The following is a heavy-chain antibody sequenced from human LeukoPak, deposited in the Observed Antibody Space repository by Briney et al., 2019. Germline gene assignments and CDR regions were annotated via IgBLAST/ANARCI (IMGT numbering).Heavy chain of an antibody. V-gene: IGHV4-39*01. CDR1: SGSISTSNYY. CDR2: IFYSGST. J-gene: IGHJ4*02. CDR3: ARHGHYYGSGSLHDY. Sequence: SETLSLTCTVSSGSISTSNYYWGWVRQPPGKALEWIGNIFYSGSTYYSPSLKSRVTISLDTSKNQFSLKLSSVTAADTAVYYCARHGHYYGSGSLHDYWGQGTLVTVSS. D-gene: IGHD3-10*01.